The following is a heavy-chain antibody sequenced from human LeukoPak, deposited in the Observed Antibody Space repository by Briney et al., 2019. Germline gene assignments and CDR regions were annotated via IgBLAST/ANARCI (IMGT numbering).Heavy chain of an antibody. V-gene: IGHV3-7*01. CDR3: ARLPAPSGWFYFDP. D-gene: IGHD6-19*01. CDR1: AFTVSSSF. J-gene: IGHJ5*02. CDR2: IKQDGNDK. Sequence: AASAFTVSSSFMSWVRQAPGKGLEWVANIKQDGNDKYYVDSVKGRFTISRDNAKSSLYLQMNSLRAEDTAVYYCARLPAPSGWFYFDPWGQGTLVTVSS.